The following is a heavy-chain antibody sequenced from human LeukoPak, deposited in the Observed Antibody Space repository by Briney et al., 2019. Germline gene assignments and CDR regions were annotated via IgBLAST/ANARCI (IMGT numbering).Heavy chain of an antibody. CDR1: GYTFTGHY. CDR2: INPNSGGT. V-gene: IGHV1-2*02. D-gene: IGHD2-2*01. Sequence: ASVKVSCKASGYTFTGHYMHWVRQAPGQGLEGMGWINPNSGGTNYVQKFQGRVTMTRDTSISTAYVELSRLRSDDTAVYYCARDHRDCSSTSCYPTYYFDYWGQGTLVTVSS. CDR3: ARDHRDCSSTSCYPTYYFDY. J-gene: IGHJ4*02.